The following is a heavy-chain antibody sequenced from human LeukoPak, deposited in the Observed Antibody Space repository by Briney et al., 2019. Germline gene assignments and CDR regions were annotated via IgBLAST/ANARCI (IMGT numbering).Heavy chain of an antibody. J-gene: IGHJ3*02. V-gene: IGHV4-59*01. CDR1: GGSISSYY. D-gene: IGHD2-21*02. CDR3: ARESLAYCGGDCTAGDAFDI. Sequence: PSETLSLTCTVSGGSISSYYWSWIRQPPGKGLEWIGYIYYSGSTNYNPSLKSRVTISVDTSKNQFSLKLSSVTAADTAVYYCARESLAYCGGDCTAGDAFDIWGQGTMVTVSS. CDR2: IYYSGST.